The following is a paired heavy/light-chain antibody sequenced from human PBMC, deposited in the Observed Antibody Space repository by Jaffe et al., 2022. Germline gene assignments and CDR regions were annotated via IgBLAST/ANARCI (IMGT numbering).Heavy chain of an antibody. CDR3: VRRHPLYDSSAYYSYYFDF. CDR2: IYPGDSNT. Sequence: EVQLVQSGAEVKKPGESLKISCKGSGYSFTSYWIGWVRQLPGKGLEWMGIIYPGDSNTRYSPSFQGQVTISADKSISTAYLQWSSLKASDTSMYYCVRRHPLYDSSAYYSYYFDFWGQGTLVTVSS. J-gene: IGHJ4*02. CDR1: GYSFTSYW. D-gene: IGHD3-22*01. V-gene: IGHV5-51*03.
Light chain of an antibody. Sequence: QPVLTQPPSASASLGASVTLTCTLNSGYSNYKVDWYQQRPGKGPRFLMRVGTGGIVGSKGDGIPDRFSVLGSGLNRYLTIKNIQEEDESDYHCGADHGSGSNFVSVVFGGGTKLTVL. CDR1: SGYSNYK. CDR3: GADHGSGSNFVSVV. CDR2: VGTGGIVG. J-gene: IGLJ2*01. V-gene: IGLV9-49*01.